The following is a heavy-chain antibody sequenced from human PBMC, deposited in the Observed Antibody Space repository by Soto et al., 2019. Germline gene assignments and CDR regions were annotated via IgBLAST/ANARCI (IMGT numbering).Heavy chain of an antibody. D-gene: IGHD2-2*01. CDR3: ARSTIYGRHFDS. CDR1: GRSVRSGTFY. J-gene: IGHJ4*02. CDR2: IYYNGNT. Sequence: PETLSRTCTVSGRSVRSGTFYWGWIRQPPGKGLEYFGYIYYNGNTNYNPSLKRRVTMSVDTSKNQFSLKLGSVNAADTAVYYCARSTIYGRHFDSWGLGTLVTVSS. V-gene: IGHV4-61*01.